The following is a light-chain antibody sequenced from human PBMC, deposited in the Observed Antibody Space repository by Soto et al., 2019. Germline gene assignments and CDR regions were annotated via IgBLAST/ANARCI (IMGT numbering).Light chain of an antibody. CDR3: QQRSNWPT. V-gene: IGKV3-11*01. CDR2: DAS. CDR1: QSVSSY. Sequence: EIVLTQSPATLSLSPGERATLPCRASQSVSSYLAWYQQKPGQARRLLIYDASNRATGIPARFSGSGSGTDFTLTITSLEPEDFAAYYCQQRSNWPTFGQGTTVDIK. J-gene: IGKJ2*01.